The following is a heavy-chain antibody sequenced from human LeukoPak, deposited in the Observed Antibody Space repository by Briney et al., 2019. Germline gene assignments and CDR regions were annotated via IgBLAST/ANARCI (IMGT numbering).Heavy chain of an antibody. J-gene: IGHJ3*02. CDR2: IVVGSGNT. Sequence: GASVKVSCKASGFTFTSSAVQWVRQARGQRLEWIGWIVVGSGNTNYAQKFQERVTITRDMSTSTAYMELSSLRSEDTAVYYCAADLGVTMVRGSIDAFDIWGQGTMVTVSS. CDR3: AADLGVTMVRGSIDAFDI. V-gene: IGHV1-58*01. D-gene: IGHD3-10*01. CDR1: GFTFTSSA.